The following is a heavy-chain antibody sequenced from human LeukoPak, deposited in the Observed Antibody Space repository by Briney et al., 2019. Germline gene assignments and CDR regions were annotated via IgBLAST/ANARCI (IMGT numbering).Heavy chain of an antibody. Sequence: PGGSLRLSCAASGFSFSTYWMSWVRQTPEKGLEFVANINQDASVRNYMDSLKGRLTISRDNAKKSVYLEVNSLRADDPAVYYCATDPGSSSFDLWGQGALVTVSS. J-gene: IGHJ4*02. D-gene: IGHD6-13*01. V-gene: IGHV3-7*01. CDR1: GFSFSTYW. CDR3: ATDPGSSSFDL. CDR2: INQDASVR.